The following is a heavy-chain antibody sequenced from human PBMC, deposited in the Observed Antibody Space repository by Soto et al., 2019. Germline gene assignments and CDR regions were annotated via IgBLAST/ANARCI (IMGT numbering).Heavy chain of an antibody. J-gene: IGHJ4*02. CDR2: ISYDGRNK. CDR1: GFTFSNYG. Sequence: GGSLRLSCAASGFTFSNYGLHWVRQAPGKGLEWVAVISYDGRNKYYADSVKGRFTISRDNSKNTLYLQMNSLRAEDTAVYYCASYGDYVYWGQGTLVTVSS. D-gene: IGHD4-17*01. V-gene: IGHV3-30*03. CDR3: ASYGDYVY.